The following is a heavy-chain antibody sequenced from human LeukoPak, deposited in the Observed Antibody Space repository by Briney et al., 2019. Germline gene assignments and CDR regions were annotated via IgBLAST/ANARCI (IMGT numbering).Heavy chain of an antibody. D-gene: IGHD6-19*01. CDR2: ISSSGAKT. CDR1: GFTFSSYS. J-gene: IGHJ4*02. CDR3: ARRGAVAGTFDY. Sequence: GGSLRLSCAASGFTFSSYSMNWVRQAPGKGLQWVSSISSSGAKTYYADSVKGRFTISRDNAKNTLYLQMNSLRAEDTAVYYCARRGAVAGTFDYWGQGTLVTVSS. V-gene: IGHV3-21*01.